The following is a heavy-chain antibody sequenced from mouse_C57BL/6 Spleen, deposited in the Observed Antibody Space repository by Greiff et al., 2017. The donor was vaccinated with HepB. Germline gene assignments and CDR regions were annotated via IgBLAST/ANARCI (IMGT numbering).Heavy chain of an antibody. CDR3: AREDYYGSSYAMDY. J-gene: IGHJ4*01. Sequence: DVMLVESGGGLVKPGGSLKLSCAASGFTFSSYAMSWVRQTPEKRLEWVATISDGGSYTYYPDNVKGRFTISRDNAKKNLYLQMSHLKSEETAMYYCAREDYYGSSYAMDYWGQGTSVTVSS. CDR1: GFTFSSYA. V-gene: IGHV5-4*01. CDR2: ISDGGSYT. D-gene: IGHD1-1*01.